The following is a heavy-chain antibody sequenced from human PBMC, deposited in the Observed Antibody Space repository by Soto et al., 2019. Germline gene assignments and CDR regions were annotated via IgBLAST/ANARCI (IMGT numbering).Heavy chain of an antibody. CDR2: INPSGGST. CDR1: GYTFTSYY. V-gene: IGHV1-46*03. CDR3: AREGGITIFGVVLDPRAYYYMDV. Sequence: GASVKVSCKASGYTFTSYYMHWVRQAPGQGLEWMGIINPSGGSTSYAQKFQGRVTMTRDTSTSTVYMELSSLRSEDTAVYYCAREGGITIFGVVLDPRAYYYMDVWGKGTTVTVSS. J-gene: IGHJ6*03. D-gene: IGHD3-3*01.